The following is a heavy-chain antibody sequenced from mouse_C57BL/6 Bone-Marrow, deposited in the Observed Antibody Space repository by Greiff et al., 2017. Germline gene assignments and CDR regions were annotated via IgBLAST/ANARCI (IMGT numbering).Heavy chain of an antibody. V-gene: IGHV1-15*01. CDR1: GYTFTDYE. D-gene: IGHD1-1*01. CDR2: IDPETGGT. Sequence: QVQLQQSGAELVRPGASVTLSCKASGYTFTDYEMHWVKQTPVHGLEWIGAIDPETGGTAYNQKFKGKAILTADKSSSTAYMELRSLTSEDSAVYYCTRSPTVGAIPLDYWGQGTTLTVSS. J-gene: IGHJ2*01. CDR3: TRSPTVGAIPLDY.